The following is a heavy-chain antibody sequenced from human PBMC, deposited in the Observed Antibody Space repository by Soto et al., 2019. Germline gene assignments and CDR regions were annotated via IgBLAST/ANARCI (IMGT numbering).Heavy chain of an antibody. CDR3: AGQAGYCSGGSCYSGGIDY. D-gene: IGHD2-15*01. J-gene: IGHJ4*02. Sequence: SETLSLTCAVYGGSFSCYYWSWIRQPPGKGLEWIGEINHSGSTNYNPSLKSRVTISVDTSKNQFSLKLSSVTAADTAVYYCAGQAGYCSGGSCYSGGIDYWGQGTLVTVSS. CDR2: INHSGST. CDR1: GGSFSCYY. V-gene: IGHV4-34*01.